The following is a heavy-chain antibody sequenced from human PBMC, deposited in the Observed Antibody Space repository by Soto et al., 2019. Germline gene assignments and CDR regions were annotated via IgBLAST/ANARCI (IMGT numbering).Heavy chain of an antibody. J-gene: IGHJ6*02. CDR2: ISYDGSNK. CDR1: GFTFSSYG. CDR3: AKIRPYYDFWSGSNLRDYYYGMDV. V-gene: IGHV3-30*18. D-gene: IGHD3-3*01. Sequence: PGGSLRLSCAASGFTFSSYGMHWVRQAPGKGLEWVAVISYDGSNKYYADSVKGRFTISRDNSKNTLYLQMNSLRAEDTAVYYCAKIRPYYDFWSGSNLRDYYYGMDVWGQGTTVTVSS.